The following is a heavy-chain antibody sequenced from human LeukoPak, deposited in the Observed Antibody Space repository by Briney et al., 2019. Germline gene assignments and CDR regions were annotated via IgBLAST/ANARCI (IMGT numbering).Heavy chain of an antibody. V-gene: IGHV3-9*01. D-gene: IGHD6-6*01. CDR2: ISWNSGSI. CDR1: GFTFDDYA. J-gene: IGHJ4*02. Sequence: PGRSLRLSCAASGFTFDDYAMHWVRHAPGKGLEWVSGISWNSGSIGYADSVKGRFTISRDNAKNSLYLQMNSLRAEDTALYYCAKDMFSSSSLFDYWGQGTLVTVSS. CDR3: AKDMFSSSSLFDY.